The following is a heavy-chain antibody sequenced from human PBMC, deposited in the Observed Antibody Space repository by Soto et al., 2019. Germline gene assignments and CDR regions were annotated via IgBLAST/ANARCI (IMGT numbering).Heavy chain of an antibody. CDR2: ISYDGSNK. J-gene: IGHJ4*02. CDR1: GFTFSSYA. V-gene: IGHV3-30-3*01. D-gene: IGHD5-12*01. CDR3: AREREMATIGYFDY. Sequence: PGGSLRLSCAASGFTFSSYAMHWVRQAPGKGLEWVAVISYDGSNKYYADSVKGRFTISRDNSKNTLYLQMNSLRAEDTAVYYCAREREMATIGYFDYRGQGTLVTVSS.